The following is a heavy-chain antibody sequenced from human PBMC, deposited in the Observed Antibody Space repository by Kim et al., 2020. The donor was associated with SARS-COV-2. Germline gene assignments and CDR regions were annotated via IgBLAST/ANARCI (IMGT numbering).Heavy chain of an antibody. CDR1: GFTFSSYS. CDR2: ISSSRSYI. D-gene: IGHD3-10*01. V-gene: IGHV3-21*01. CDR3: ARGLLWFGEPNSDY. Sequence: GGSPRLSCAASGFTFSSYSMNWVRQAPGKGLEWVSSISSSRSYIYYADSVKGRFTISRDNAKNSLYLQMNSLRAEDTAVYYCARGLLWFGEPNSDYWGQGTLCTVSS. J-gene: IGHJ4*02.